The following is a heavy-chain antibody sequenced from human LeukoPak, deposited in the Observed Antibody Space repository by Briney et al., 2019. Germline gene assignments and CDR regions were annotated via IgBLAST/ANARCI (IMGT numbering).Heavy chain of an antibody. V-gene: IGHV3-7*01. CDR1: GFTFSSYW. D-gene: IGHD6-19*01. CDR2: IKQDGTEK. CDR3: ARDLEYRSGWPGYYHYYMDV. J-gene: IGHJ6*03. Sequence: PGGSLRLPCAVSGFTFSSYWMTWVRQAPGKGLEWVARIKQDGTEKYYVDSVKGRFTISRDNAKNSLYLQMNSLRAEDTAVYYCARDLEYRSGWPGYYHYYMDVWGEGTTVTVSS.